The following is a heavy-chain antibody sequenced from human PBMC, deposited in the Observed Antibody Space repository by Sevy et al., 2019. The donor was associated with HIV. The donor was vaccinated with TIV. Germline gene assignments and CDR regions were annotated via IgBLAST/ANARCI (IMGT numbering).Heavy chain of an antibody. V-gene: IGHV4-39*01. CDR1: GGSISSSSYY. CDR2: IYYSGST. CDR3: ARQPRILTGYYYLDY. D-gene: IGHD3-9*01. Sequence: SETLSLTCTVSGGSISSSSYYWGWTRQPPGKGLEWIGSIYYSGSTYYNPSLKSRVTISVDTSKNQFSLKLSSVTAADTAVYYCARQPRILTGYYYLDYWGQGTLVTVSS. J-gene: IGHJ4*02.